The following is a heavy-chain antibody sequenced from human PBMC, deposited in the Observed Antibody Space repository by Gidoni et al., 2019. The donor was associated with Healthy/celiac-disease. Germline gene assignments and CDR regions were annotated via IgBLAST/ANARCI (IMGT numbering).Heavy chain of an antibody. J-gene: IGHJ4*02. Sequence: QVQLVESGGGVVQPGRSLRLSCAAYGFTFSSYGMHWVRQAPGKGLEWVAVIWYDGSNKYFAASVKGRFTISRDNSKNTLYLQMNSLRAEDTAVYYCAREDTDSSGWYYPLIDYWGQGTLVTVSS. D-gene: IGHD6-19*01. V-gene: IGHV3-33*01. CDR2: IWYDGSNK. CDR1: GFTFSSYG. CDR3: AREDTDSSGWYYPLIDY.